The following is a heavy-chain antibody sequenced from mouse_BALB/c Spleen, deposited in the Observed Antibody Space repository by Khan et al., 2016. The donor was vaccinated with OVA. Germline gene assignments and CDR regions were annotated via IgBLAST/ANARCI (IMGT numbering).Heavy chain of an antibody. J-gene: IGHJ4*01. Sequence: QVQLKESGPGLVAPSQSLSITCTVSGFSLTDYAVSWIRQPPGKGLEWLGVIWAGGSKSYNSVLKSRLSISKDNSKSQVFLKMNSLQTDDTAMYYCAKDPPYYGMDYWGQGTSVTVSS. CDR1: GFSLTDYA. V-gene: IGHV2-6-5*01. CDR2: IWAGGSK. CDR3: AKDPPYYGMDY.